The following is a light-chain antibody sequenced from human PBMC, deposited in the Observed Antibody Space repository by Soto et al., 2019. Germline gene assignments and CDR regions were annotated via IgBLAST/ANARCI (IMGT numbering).Light chain of an antibody. Sequence: DIQMTQSPSSLSASVGDRVTITCRASQSISSYLNWYQQKPGKAPKLLIYAASSLQSGVPSRFSGSGSGTDFTLTISSLQPEDFATYYCQQSYSTPPWPFGHGINVDIK. CDR3: QQSYSTPPWP. CDR2: AAS. J-gene: IGKJ1*01. V-gene: IGKV1-39*01. CDR1: QSISSY.